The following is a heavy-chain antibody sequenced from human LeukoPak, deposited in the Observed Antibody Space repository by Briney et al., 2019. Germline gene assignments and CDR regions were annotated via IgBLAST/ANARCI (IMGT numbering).Heavy chain of an antibody. CDR2: ISGSGGST. D-gene: IGHD4-17*01. J-gene: IGHJ4*02. CDR3: AKDLAYGDYLPDY. Sequence: PGGSLRLSCAASGFTFSSYALSWVRQAPGKGLEWVSAISGSGGSTYYADSVKGRFTISRDNSKNTLYLQTNSLRAEDTAVYYCAKDLAYGDYLPDYWGQGTLVTVSS. CDR1: GFTFSSYA. V-gene: IGHV3-23*01.